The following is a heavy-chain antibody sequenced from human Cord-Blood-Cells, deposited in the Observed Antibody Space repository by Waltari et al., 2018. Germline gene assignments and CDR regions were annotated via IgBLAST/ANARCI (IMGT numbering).Heavy chain of an antibody. J-gene: IGHJ3*02. CDR3: AGFSAAAGAFDI. CDR2: ISSSSIYI. Sequence: EVQLVECGGGLVKPGGSMRLSCAASGFPFRSSSMNWARQAPGKGLEWVSSISSSSIYIYYADSVKGRFTISRDNAKNSLYLQMNSLRAEDTAVYYCAGFSAAAGAFDIWGQGTMVTVSS. D-gene: IGHD6-13*01. V-gene: IGHV3-21*01. CDR1: GFPFRSSS.